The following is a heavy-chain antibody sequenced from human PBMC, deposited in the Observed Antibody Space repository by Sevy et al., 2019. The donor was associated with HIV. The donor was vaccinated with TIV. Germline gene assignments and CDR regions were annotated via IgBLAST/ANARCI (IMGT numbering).Heavy chain of an antibody. D-gene: IGHD7-27*01. CDR1: GDTFSTYG. J-gene: IGHJ3*02. V-gene: IGHV1-69*13. Sequence: ASMKVSCKASGDTFSTYGLSWVRQAPGQGLEWMVGIIPIFGTPNYAQKFQGRVTITADESASTAYMELSSLRSEDTALYYCAREGGVATTGDHDALDIWGHGTLVTVSS. CDR3: AREGGVATTGDHDALDI. CDR2: IIPIFGTP.